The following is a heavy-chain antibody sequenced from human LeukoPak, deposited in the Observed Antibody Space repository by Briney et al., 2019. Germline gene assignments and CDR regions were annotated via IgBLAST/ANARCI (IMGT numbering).Heavy chain of an antibody. CDR2: IYSGGST. D-gene: IGHD3-22*01. Sequence: GGSLRLSCAASGFTVSSNYMSWVRQAPGKGLEWVSVIYSGGSTYYADSVKGRFTISRDNSKNTLYLQMNSLRAEDTAVYYCARVGNYYDSSGYSPPGWFDPWGQGTLVTVSS. V-gene: IGHV3-53*01. CDR3: ARVGNYYDSSGYSPPGWFDP. CDR1: GFTVSSNY. J-gene: IGHJ5*02.